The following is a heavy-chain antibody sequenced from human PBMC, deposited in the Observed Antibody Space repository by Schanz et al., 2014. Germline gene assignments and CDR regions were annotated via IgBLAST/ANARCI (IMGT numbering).Heavy chain of an antibody. CDR2: INGYNGHT. Sequence: QVQLVQSGGEMKKPGASVKVSCKASGYTFTDYGLSWVRQAPGQGLEWMGWINGYNGHTLYAQKFQGRVTITADNSTSTASMELSRLASEDTAVYYCARGQRRTIGRPFGPWGQGTLVTVSS. D-gene: IGHD6-25*01. CDR1: GYTFTDYG. CDR3: ARGQRRTIGRPFGP. J-gene: IGHJ5*02. V-gene: IGHV1-18*01.